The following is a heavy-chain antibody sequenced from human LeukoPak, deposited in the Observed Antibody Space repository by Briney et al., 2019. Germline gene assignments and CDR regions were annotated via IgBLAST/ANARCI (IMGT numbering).Heavy chain of an antibody. CDR3: ARDHRCSGGSCYYIIDDYFDY. J-gene: IGHJ4*02. Sequence: GASVTVSCKASGYTFTSYYMHWVQQAPGQGLEWMGIINHSGGSTSYAQKLQGRVTMTSDTSTSRVYMELSSLRSEDTAVYYCARDHRCSGGSCYYIIDDYFDYWGQGTLVTVSS. CDR2: INHSGGST. D-gene: IGHD2-15*01. V-gene: IGHV1-46*01. CDR1: GYTFTSYY.